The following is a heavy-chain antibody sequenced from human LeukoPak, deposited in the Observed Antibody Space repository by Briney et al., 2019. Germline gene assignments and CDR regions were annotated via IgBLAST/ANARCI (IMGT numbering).Heavy chain of an antibody. CDR3: ARGYGY. J-gene: IGHJ4*02. V-gene: IGHV3-7*01. D-gene: IGHD1-14*01. CDR1: GFTFNSYA. CDR2: IKQDGSEK. Sequence: GGSLRLSCAASGFTFNSYAMGWVRQAPGKGLEWVANIKQDGSEKYYVDSVKGRFTISRDNAKNSLYLQMNSLRAEDTAVYYCARGYGYWGQGTLVTVSS.